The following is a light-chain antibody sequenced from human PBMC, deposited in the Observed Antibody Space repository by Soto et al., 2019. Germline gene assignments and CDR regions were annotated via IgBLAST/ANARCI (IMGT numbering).Light chain of an antibody. Sequence: EIVMTQSPATLSVSPGERATLSCRASQSVSSNLAWYQQKPGQAPRLLIYGASTRATGIPARVSGSGSGTEFTLTIRGLQSEDFAVYYCQQYNNWARTFGQGTKVQIK. CDR1: QSVSSN. V-gene: IGKV3-15*01. CDR3: QQYNNWART. CDR2: GAS. J-gene: IGKJ1*01.